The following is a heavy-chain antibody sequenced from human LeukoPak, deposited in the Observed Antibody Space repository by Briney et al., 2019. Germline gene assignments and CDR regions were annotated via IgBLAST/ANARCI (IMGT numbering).Heavy chain of an antibody. CDR1: GGSFSGYY. Sequence: SETLSLTCAVYGGSFSGYYWSWIRQPPGKGLEWIGEINRSGSTNYNPSLKSRVTISVDTSKNQFSLKLSTVTAADTAVYCCARWRALGYSYGHMNWFDPWGQGTLVTVSS. J-gene: IGHJ5*02. D-gene: IGHD5-18*01. V-gene: IGHV4-34*01. CDR2: INRSGST. CDR3: ARWRALGYSYGHMNWFDP.